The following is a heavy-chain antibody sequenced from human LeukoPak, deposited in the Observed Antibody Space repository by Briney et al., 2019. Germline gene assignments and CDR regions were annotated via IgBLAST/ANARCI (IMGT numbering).Heavy chain of an antibody. CDR1: GFTFSSSA. CDR2: ISNNGGYT. D-gene: IGHD6-19*01. J-gene: IGHJ4*02. CDR3: ASLLTVAVAGSVDY. Sequence: GGSLRLSCAASGFTFSSSAMSWVRQAPGKGLEWVSAISNNGGYTYYADSVQGRFTISRDNAKNSLYLQMNSLRAEDTAVYYCASLLTVAVAGSVDYWGQGTLVTVSS. V-gene: IGHV3-23*01.